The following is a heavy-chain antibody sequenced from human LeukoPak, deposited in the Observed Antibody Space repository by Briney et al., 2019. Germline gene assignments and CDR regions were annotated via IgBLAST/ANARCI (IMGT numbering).Heavy chain of an antibody. CDR1: GFMLDTYA. V-gene: IGHV3-30*03. CDR2: MSHNGKDE. J-gene: IGHJ4*02. CDR3: ARGVKWEPPY. Sequence: GGSLRLSCAASGFMLDTYAMHWVRQAPGKGLEWVAVMSHNGKDEYYADSAKGRFTISRDNAKSSLYLQMNSLRAEDTAVYYCARGVKWEPPYWGQGTLVTVSS. D-gene: IGHD1-26*01.